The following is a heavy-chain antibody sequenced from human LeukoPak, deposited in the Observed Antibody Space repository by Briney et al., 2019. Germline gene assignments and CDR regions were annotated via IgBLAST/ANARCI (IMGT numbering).Heavy chain of an antibody. CDR2: INPSGGST. Sequence: GASVKVSCKASGYTFTSYYMRWVRQAPGQGLEWMGIINPSGGSTSYAQKFQGRVTVTRDTSTSTVYMELRRLRSDDTAVYYCARARPQNYDSSRYYSAAFDIWGQGTMVTVSS. CDR1: GYTFTSYY. D-gene: IGHD3-22*01. J-gene: IGHJ3*02. V-gene: IGHV1-46*01. CDR3: ARARPQNYDSSRYYSAAFDI.